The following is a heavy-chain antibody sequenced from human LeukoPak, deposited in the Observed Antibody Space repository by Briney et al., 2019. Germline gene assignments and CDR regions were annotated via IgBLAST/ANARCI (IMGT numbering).Heavy chain of an antibody. J-gene: IGHJ5*02. CDR3: ARSGYSYAP. D-gene: IGHD5-18*01. CDR2: ISAYNGNT. V-gene: IGHV1-18*01. Sequence: ASVKVSCKASGYTFTSYGISWVRQAPGQGLEWMGWISAYNGNTNYAQKLQGRVTITADESTSTAYMELSSLRSEDTAVYYCARSGYSYAPWGQGTLVTVSS. CDR1: GYTFTSYG.